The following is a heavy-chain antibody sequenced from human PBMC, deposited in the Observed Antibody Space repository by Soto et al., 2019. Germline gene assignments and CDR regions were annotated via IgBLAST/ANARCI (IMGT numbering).Heavy chain of an antibody. D-gene: IGHD3-16*02. V-gene: IGHV1-69*13. J-gene: IGHJ4*02. CDR1: GGTFSSYA. CDR2: IIPLFGTT. Sequence: SVKVSCKAFGGTFSSYAISWVRQAPGQGLEWMGGIIPLFGTTNYAPKFQGRVAITADERARTAYMDLSSLKSEDTAVYYCATNNRASYHFDYWGQRTLVTVSS. CDR3: ATNNRASYHFDY.